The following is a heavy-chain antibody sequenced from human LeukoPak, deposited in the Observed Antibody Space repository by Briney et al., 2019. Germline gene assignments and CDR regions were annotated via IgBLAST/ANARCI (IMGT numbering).Heavy chain of an antibody. D-gene: IGHD4-11*01. J-gene: IGHJ4*02. CDR3: AKVRRPITTTVFDY. V-gene: IGHV3-30*02. CDR2: IWCDGSNK. CDR1: GFTFSSYG. Sequence: GGSLRLSCAASGFTFSSYGMHWVRQAPGKGLEWVAVIWCDGSNKYYADSVKGRFTISRDNSKNTLYLQMNSLRAEDTAVYYCAKVRRPITTTVFDYWGQGTLVTVPS.